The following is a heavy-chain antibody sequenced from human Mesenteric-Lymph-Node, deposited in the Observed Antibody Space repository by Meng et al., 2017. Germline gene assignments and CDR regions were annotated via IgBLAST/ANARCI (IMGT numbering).Heavy chain of an antibody. J-gene: IGHJ4*02. CDR1: GGTFSSYA. Sequence: QGQLVQSGAGVMKPGSSVTVSCKASGGTFSSYAISWVRQDPGQGLEWMGGIMPIFSTANYAQKFQGRVTITADKSTSTAYMELSSLRSEDTAVYYCASADSSSWYYFDYWGQGTLVTVSS. CDR3: ASADSSSWYYFDY. V-gene: IGHV1-69*06. CDR2: IMPIFSTA. D-gene: IGHD6-13*01.